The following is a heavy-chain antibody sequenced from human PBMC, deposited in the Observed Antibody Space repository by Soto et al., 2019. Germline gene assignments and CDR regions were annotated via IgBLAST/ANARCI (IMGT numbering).Heavy chain of an antibody. CDR2: INPSGGST. CDR3: AGRGGVGKYYYDSSGYYRPGGYYYGMDV. J-gene: IGHJ6*02. Sequence: QVQLVQSGAEVKKPGASVKVSCKASGYTFTSYYMHWVRQAPGQGLEWMGIINPSGGSTSYAQKFQGRVTMTRDTSMSTVYMELSSLRSEDTAVYYCAGRGGVGKYYYDSSGYYRPGGYYYGMDVWGQGTTVTVSS. D-gene: IGHD3-22*01. CDR1: GYTFTSYY. V-gene: IGHV1-46*01.